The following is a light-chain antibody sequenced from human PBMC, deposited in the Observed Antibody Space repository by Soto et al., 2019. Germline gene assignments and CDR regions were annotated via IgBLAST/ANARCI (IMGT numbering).Light chain of an antibody. CDR1: QSISSW. CDR3: QQYNSYPWT. V-gene: IGKV1-5*01. Sequence: DIPMTQSPSTLSASVGDRVTITCRASQSISSWLAWYQQKPGKAPKLLIYDASSLESGVPSRFSGSGSGTEFTLTISSLQPDDFATYYCQQYNSYPWTFGPGTKVEIK. J-gene: IGKJ1*01. CDR2: DAS.